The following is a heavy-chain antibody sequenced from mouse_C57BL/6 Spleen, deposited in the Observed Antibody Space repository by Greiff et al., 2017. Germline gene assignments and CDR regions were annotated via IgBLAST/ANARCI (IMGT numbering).Heavy chain of an antibody. CDR3: ARRRNDCYYFDY. V-gene: IGHV5-17*01. J-gene: IGHJ2*01. CDR1: GFTFSDYG. D-gene: IGHD2-3*01. Sequence: EVKLMESGGGLVKPGGSLKLSCAASGFTFSDYGMHWVRQAPEKGLEWVAYISSGSSTIYYADTVKGRFTISRDNAKNTLFLQMTSLRSEDTAMYYCARRRNDCYYFDYWGQGTTLTVSS. CDR2: ISSGSSTI.